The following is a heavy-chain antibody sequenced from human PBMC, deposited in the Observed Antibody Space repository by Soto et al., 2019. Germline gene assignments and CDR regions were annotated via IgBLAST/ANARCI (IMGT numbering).Heavy chain of an antibody. CDR3: SRAPGGIDAFDI. CDR2: TYYRSKWYN. V-gene: IGHV6-1*01. Sequence: SQTLSLTCAISGDSVSRNSAAWHWIRQSPSRGLEWLGRTYYRSKWYNDYAVSVKSRISINPDTSKNQFSLQLNSVTPEDTAVYYCSRAPGGIDAFDIWGQGTIVTV. J-gene: IGHJ3*02. CDR1: GDSVSRNSAA. D-gene: IGHD3-16*01.